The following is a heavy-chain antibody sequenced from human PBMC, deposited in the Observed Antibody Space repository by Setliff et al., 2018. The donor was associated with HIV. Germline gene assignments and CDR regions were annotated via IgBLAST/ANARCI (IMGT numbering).Heavy chain of an antibody. CDR2: ASPKYGTT. D-gene: IGHD3-16*01. CDR3: VVGAFSWGKYY. Sequence: ASVKVSCKASGYTFTDYYMHWVKQAPGKGFEWMGRASPKYGTTNYAERFQGKVTITADASKDTVYIEVRSLRYEDTAQYYCVVGAFSWGKYYWGQGTQVTVSS. V-gene: IGHV1-69-2*01. J-gene: IGHJ4*02. CDR1: GYTFTDYY.